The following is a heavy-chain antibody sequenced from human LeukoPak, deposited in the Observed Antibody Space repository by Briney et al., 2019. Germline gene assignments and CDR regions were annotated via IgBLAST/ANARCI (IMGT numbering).Heavy chain of an antibody. Sequence: SVKVSCKASGGTFSSYAISWVRQAPGQGLEWMGGIIPIFGTANYAQKFQGRDTITADESTSTAYMELSSLRSEDTAVYYCAREWRGYCSSTSCYTWNWFDPWGQGTLVTVSS. V-gene: IGHV1-69*13. J-gene: IGHJ5*02. D-gene: IGHD2-2*02. CDR2: IIPIFGTA. CDR1: GGTFSSYA. CDR3: AREWRGYCSSTSCYTWNWFDP.